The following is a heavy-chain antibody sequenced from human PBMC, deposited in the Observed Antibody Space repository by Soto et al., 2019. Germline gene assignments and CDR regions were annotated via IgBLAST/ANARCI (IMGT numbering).Heavy chain of an antibody. D-gene: IGHD6-6*01. V-gene: IGHV4-34*02. CDR2: VSHSGST. CDR3: ATSKPSRPDY. CDR1: GGSFSGYY. Sequence: QVQLQQWGAGLLKPSETLSLTCGVYGGSFSGYYWSWIRQPPGKGLEWLGEVSHSGSTNYNPSLQSRVPRSVATSKDHISLSVCAVTAAETGLYYCATSKPSRPDYWGQGTLVTVSS. J-gene: IGHJ4*02.